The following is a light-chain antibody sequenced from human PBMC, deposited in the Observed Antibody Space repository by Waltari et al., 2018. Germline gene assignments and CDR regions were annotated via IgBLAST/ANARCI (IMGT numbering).Light chain of an antibody. V-gene: IGLV8-61*01. CDR2: KIN. CDR3: LMYMGSGIWV. Sequence: QTVVTQEPSLSVSPGGTVTPTCAFSSGSISSTSYVSWYRQTPGQAPRTLIYKINSRSAGVPDRFSGSFLGNKAALTITGAQADDESDYYCLMYMGSGIWVFGGGTKVTVL. J-gene: IGLJ2*01. CDR1: SGSISSTSY.